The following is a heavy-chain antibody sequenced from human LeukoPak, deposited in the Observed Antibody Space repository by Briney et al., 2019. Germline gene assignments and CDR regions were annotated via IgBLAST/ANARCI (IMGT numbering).Heavy chain of an antibody. D-gene: IGHD2-21*01. CDR2: IYSGGST. Sequence: GGSLTLSCAASGFTVSSNYMNWARHAPGKRLEWVSVIYSGGSTYYADSVKGRFTISRDNSKNTLYFQMNSLRAEDTAVYYCARDQGYSRAFDIWGQGTMVTVSS. CDR1: GFTVSSNY. V-gene: IGHV3-66*01. J-gene: IGHJ3*02. CDR3: ARDQGYSRAFDI.